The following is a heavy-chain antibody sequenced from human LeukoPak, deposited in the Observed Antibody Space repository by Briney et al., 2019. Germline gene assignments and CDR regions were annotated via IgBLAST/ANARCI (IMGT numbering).Heavy chain of an antibody. V-gene: IGHV4-59*11. D-gene: IGHD3-10*01. CDR2: GHHSGST. CDR3: ARWGERSTFPVFAFDL. CDR1: GGSIRSHF. J-gene: IGHJ3*01. Sequence: PSETLSLTCTFSGGSIRSHFWNWVRQFPGKGLEWIGFGHHSGSTMYNPSLNSRVALSVDASKNQFSLKLNSVTAADTAVYYCARWGERSTFPVFAFDLWGQGTMVTVSS.